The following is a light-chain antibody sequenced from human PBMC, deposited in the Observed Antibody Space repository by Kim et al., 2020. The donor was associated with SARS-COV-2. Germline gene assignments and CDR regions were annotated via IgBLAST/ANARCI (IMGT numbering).Light chain of an antibody. CDR2: SNN. Sequence: PGERVTISCSGSSSNIGSNSVNWYQQLPGTAPKLLIYSNNKRPSGVPDRFSGSKSGTSASLAISGLQSEDEADYYCAAWDDSSYVFGTGTKVTVL. V-gene: IGLV1-44*01. CDR3: AAWDDSSYV. CDR1: SSNIGSNS. J-gene: IGLJ1*01.